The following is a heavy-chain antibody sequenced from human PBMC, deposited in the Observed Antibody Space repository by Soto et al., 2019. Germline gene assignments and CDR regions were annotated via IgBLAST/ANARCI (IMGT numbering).Heavy chain of an antibody. CDR1: GYTFTSYA. Sequence: ASVKVSCKASGYTFTSYAMHWVRQAPGQRLEWMGWINAGNGNTKYSQKFQGRVTITRDTSASTAYMELSSLRSEDTAVYYCARNADIVATEFDYWGQGTLVTVSS. J-gene: IGHJ4*02. V-gene: IGHV1-3*01. D-gene: IGHD5-12*01. CDR2: INAGNGNT. CDR3: ARNADIVATEFDY.